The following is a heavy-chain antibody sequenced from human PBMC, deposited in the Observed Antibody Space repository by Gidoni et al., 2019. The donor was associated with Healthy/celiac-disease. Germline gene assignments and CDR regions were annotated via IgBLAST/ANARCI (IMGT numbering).Heavy chain of an antibody. CDR3: AHLNYYDSSGYYYYGAFDI. Sequence: QITLKESGPTLVKPTQTLPLTCTFSGFSLSTSGVGVGWIRQPPGKALEWLALIYWDDDKRYSPPLKSRLTITKDTSKNQVVLTMTNMDPVDTATYYCAHLNYYDSSGYYYYGAFDIWGQGTMVTVSS. CDR1: GFSLSTSGVG. V-gene: IGHV2-5*02. D-gene: IGHD3-22*01. J-gene: IGHJ3*02. CDR2: IYWDDDK.